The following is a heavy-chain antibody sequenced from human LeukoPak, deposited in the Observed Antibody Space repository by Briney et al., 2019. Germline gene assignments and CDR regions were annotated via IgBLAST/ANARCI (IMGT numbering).Heavy chain of an antibody. CDR3: ARADYGDYVLDP. J-gene: IGHJ5*02. CDR2: VYYTGST. Sequence: SETLSLTCTVSGGSISNYYWTWIRQPPGKGLEWIGYVYYTGSTNYNPSLKSRVTISVDTSKNQFSLKLISMTAADTAVYYCARADYGDYVLDPWGQGTLVTVSS. V-gene: IGHV4-59*01. CDR1: GGSISNYY. D-gene: IGHD4-17*01.